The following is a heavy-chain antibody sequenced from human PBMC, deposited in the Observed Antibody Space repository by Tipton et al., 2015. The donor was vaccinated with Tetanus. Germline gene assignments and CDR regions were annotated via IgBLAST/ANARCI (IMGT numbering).Heavy chain of an antibody. CDR2: INKDGSET. V-gene: IGHV3-7*01. CDR3: AREGGVGGADNWLGP. Sequence: SLRLSCAASGFTFRSYWMSWVRQAPGKGLEWVANINKDGSETYYVDSVKGRFTISRDNAKNSLLLQMDSLRAEDTAVYYCAREGGVGGADNWLGPWGQGTLVTVSS. J-gene: IGHJ5*02. CDR1: GFTFRSYW. D-gene: IGHD2-15*01.